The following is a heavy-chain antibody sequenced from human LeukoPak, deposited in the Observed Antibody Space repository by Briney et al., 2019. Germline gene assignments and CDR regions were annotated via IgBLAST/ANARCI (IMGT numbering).Heavy chain of an antibody. D-gene: IGHD2-21*02. Sequence: GGSVRLSCAASGFTFSSHSMSWVRQAPGEGLEWVAAISPSGDSTTYRDSVKGQFTISRDNSRNRLYLQMHTLTVEDTAIYYCARRLLTGGVTDFFDFWGQGALVTVSS. J-gene: IGHJ4*02. CDR2: ISPSGDST. CDR3: ARRLLTGGVTDFFDF. V-gene: IGHV3-23*01. CDR1: GFTFSSHS.